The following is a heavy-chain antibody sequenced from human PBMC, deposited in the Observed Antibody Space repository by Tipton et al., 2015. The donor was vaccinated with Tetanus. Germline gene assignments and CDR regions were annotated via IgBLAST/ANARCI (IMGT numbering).Heavy chain of an antibody. CDR1: GGSITNGGYY. D-gene: IGHD1-26*01. J-gene: IGHJ4*02. V-gene: IGHV4-30-4*08. CDR2: ISHSGTT. CDR3: ARGLPREPFYLDY. Sequence: TLSLTCTVSGGSITNGGYYWSWIRQAPGKGLEWLGYISHSGTTNYNPSLMSRVTLSLDTARGQFSLKLTSVTAADAAVYFCARGLPREPFYLDYWGQGKQVTVSS.